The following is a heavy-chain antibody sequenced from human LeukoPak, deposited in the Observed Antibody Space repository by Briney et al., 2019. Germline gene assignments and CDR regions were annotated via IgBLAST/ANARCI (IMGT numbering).Heavy chain of an antibody. V-gene: IGHV1-46*01. D-gene: IGHD2-21*01. Sequence: GGSLRLSCAASGFIFSNSAMHWVRQAPGQGLEWMGVSNPSGVGTNYAQKFQGRVTMTRDTSTSTVYMELSSLRSVDTAVYYCAREEYGGYFDYWGQGTLVTVSS. CDR3: AREEYGGYFDY. CDR2: SNPSGVGT. J-gene: IGHJ4*02. CDR1: GFIFSNSA.